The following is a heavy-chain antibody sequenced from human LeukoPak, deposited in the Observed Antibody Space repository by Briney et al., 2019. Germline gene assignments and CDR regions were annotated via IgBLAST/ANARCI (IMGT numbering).Heavy chain of an antibody. CDR3: AKSSYYDASGYYREYYFDY. CDR1: GFTFSSYA. V-gene: IGHV3-23*01. Sequence: GGSLRLSCAASGFTFSSYAMSWVRQAPGKGLEWVSAISGSGGSAYYADSVKGRFTISRDKTKNTLYLQMNSLRAEDTAVYYCAKSSYYDASGYYREYYFDYWGQGTLVTVSS. D-gene: IGHD3-22*01. J-gene: IGHJ4*02. CDR2: ISGSGGSA.